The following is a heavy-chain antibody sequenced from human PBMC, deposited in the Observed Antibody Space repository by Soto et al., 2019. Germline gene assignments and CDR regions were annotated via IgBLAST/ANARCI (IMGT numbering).Heavy chain of an antibody. J-gene: IGHJ6*02. V-gene: IGHV3-30-3*01. D-gene: IGHD3-10*01. CDR1: GFTFDLNG. CDR2: ISYDGSDK. Sequence: QLVESGGGVVQPGRSLRLSCVASGFTFDLNGLHWVRQAPGKGLEWVTVISYDGSDKYYADSLKGRVTVSRDNSKNTLYLHMDSLRTEDTAIYYCARDRGAGRENYFGMDVWGQGTTVTVSS. CDR3: ARDRGAGRENYFGMDV.